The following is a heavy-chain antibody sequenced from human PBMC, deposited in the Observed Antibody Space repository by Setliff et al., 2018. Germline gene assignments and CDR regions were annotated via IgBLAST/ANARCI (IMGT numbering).Heavy chain of an antibody. Sequence: ASVKVSCKTSGFVFITYAITWVRQAPGQGLEWMGWINTNTGNPSYAQGFTGRFVFSLDTSVSTAYLQISSLKAEDTALYYCARASRFGTIKYRGDYYMDVWGKGTTVTVSS. D-gene: IGHD3-10*01. CDR3: ARASRFGTIKYRGDYYMDV. V-gene: IGHV7-4-1*02. J-gene: IGHJ6*03. CDR2: INTNTGNP. CDR1: GFVFITYA.